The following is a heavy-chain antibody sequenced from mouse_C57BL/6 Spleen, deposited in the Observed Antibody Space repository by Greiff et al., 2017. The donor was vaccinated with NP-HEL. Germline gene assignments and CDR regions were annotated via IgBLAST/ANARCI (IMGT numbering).Heavy chain of an antibody. V-gene: IGHV5-4*01. CDR3: AREGVVANFDY. Sequence: EVKLVESGGGLVKPGGSLKLSCAASGFTFSSYAMSWVRQTPEKRLEWVATISDGGSYTYYPDNVQGRFTISRDNAKNNLYLQMSHLKSEDTAMYYCAREGVVANFDYWGQGTTLTVSS. J-gene: IGHJ2*01. CDR2: ISDGGSYT. CDR1: GFTFSSYA. D-gene: IGHD1-1*01.